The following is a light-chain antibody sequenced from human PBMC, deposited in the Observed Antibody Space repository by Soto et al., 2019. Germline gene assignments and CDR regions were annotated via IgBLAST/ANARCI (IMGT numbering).Light chain of an antibody. CDR1: QVISRY. Sequence: IQLTQSPSSLSASVGDRATITCRASQVISRYVAWYQQKPGKAPNLLIYAASTLNSGVPSRFSGGGFGTDFTLTISILQPEDFATYYWQQINSYPRTFGQGTKLEVK. CDR3: QQINSYPRT. V-gene: IGKV1-9*01. J-gene: IGKJ1*01. CDR2: AAS.